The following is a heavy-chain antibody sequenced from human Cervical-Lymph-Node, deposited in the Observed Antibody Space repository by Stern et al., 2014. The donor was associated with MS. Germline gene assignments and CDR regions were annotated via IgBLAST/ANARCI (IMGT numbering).Heavy chain of an antibody. J-gene: IGHJ4*02. V-gene: IGHV1-2*02. CDR3: AREGRRHNEYHYDY. CDR2: VNPNTGGA. Sequence: QVPLVESGAEVKKPGASVKVSCKTSGYTFTDYYPHWVRQAPRQGLEWMGWVNPNTGGAISAQKFQGRVTMTRDTSISTAYMELRRLSSDDTAIYYCAREGRRHNEYHYDYWGQGTLGTVSS. D-gene: IGHD3-10*01. CDR1: GYTFTDYY.